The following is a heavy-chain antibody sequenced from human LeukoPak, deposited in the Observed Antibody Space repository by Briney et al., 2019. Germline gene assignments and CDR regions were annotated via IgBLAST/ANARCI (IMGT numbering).Heavy chain of an antibody. J-gene: IGHJ4*02. Sequence: PGRSLRLSCAASGFTFSSYAISWVRQAPGQGLEWMGRIIPILGIANYAQKFQGRVTITADKSTSTAYMELSSLRSEDTAVYYCARVRRGYSGYAPDYWGQGTLVTVSS. CDR1: GFTFSSYA. D-gene: IGHD5-12*01. V-gene: IGHV1-69*04. CDR2: IIPILGIA. CDR3: ARVRRGYSGYAPDY.